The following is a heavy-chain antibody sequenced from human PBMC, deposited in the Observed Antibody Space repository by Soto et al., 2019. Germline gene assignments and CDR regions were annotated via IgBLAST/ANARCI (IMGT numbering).Heavy chain of an antibody. CDR3: ARSGYNYYYYSGMDV. V-gene: IGHV4-34*01. CDR2: INHSGST. D-gene: IGHD5-12*01. J-gene: IGHJ6*02. CDR1: GGSFSGYY. Sequence: KPSETLSLTCAVYGGSFSGYYWSWIRQPPGKGLEWIGEINHSGSTNYNPSLKSRVTISVDTSKNQFSLKLSSVTAADTAVYYCARSGYNYYYYSGMDVWGQGTTVTVSS.